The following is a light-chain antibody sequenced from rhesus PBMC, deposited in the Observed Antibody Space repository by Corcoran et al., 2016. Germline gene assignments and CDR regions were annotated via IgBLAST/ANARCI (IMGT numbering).Light chain of an antibody. Sequence: DIQMTQSPSSLSASAGDRVTITCRASQGISNCLAWYQQKPGKAPKLLIYKASTLQSGVPSRFSGSGAWTEFTLTISSLQPEDFATYYCLQHNSTPFTFGPGTKLDIK. CDR2: KAS. J-gene: IGKJ3*01. CDR3: LQHNSTPFT. V-gene: IGKV1-21*01. CDR1: QGISNC.